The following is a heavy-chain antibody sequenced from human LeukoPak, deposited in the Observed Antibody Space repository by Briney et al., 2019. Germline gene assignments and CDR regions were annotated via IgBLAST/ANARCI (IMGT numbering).Heavy chain of an antibody. CDR2: IYYSGST. CDR3: ARDYGDSGLGWFDP. D-gene: IGHD4-17*01. V-gene: IGHV4-31*03. Sequence: SGTLSLTCTVSGGSISSGGYYWSWIRQHPGKGLEWIGYIYYSGSTYYNPSLKSRVTISVDTSKNQFSLKLSSVTAADTAVYYCARDYGDSGLGWFDPWGQGTLVTVSS. CDR1: GGSISSGGYY. J-gene: IGHJ5*02.